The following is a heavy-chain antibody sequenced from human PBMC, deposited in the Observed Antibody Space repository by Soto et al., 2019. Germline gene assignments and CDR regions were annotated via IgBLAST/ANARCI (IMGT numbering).Heavy chain of an antibody. CDR2: IYHSGST. CDR1: GGSISSGGYS. Sequence: SETLSLTCAVSGGSISSGGYSWSWIRQPPGKSLEWIGYIYHSGSTYYNPSLKSRVTMSVDRSKNQFSLKLSSVTAADTAVYYCVRASGYCSGGSCPVGWFDPWGQGTLVTVSS. D-gene: IGHD2-15*01. V-gene: IGHV4-30-2*01. J-gene: IGHJ5*02. CDR3: VRASGYCSGGSCPVGWFDP.